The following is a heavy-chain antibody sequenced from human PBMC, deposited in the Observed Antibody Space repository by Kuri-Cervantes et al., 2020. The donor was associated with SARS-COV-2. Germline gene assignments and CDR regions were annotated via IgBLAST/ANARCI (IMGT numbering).Heavy chain of an antibody. CDR3: TTGSEYYDFWSGRGAFDI. V-gene: IGHV3-23*01. CDR1: GFTFSSYA. D-gene: IGHD3-3*01. Sequence: GESLKISCAASGFTFSSYAMSWVRQAPGKGLEWVSAISGSGGSTYYADSVKGRFTISRDNSKNTLYLQMNSLRAEDTAVYYCTTGSEYYDFWSGRGAFDIWGQGTMVTVSS. J-gene: IGHJ3*02. CDR2: ISGSGGST.